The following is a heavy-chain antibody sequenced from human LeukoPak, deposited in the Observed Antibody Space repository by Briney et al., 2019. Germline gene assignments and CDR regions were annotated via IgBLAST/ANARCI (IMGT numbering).Heavy chain of an antibody. CDR1: GYXFTGYY. V-gene: IGHV1-69*04. CDR3: AREDCSGGSCYHVDY. J-gene: IGHJ4*02. CDR2: IIPILGIA. D-gene: IGHD2-15*01. Sequence: SVKVSCKASGYXFTGYYIHWVRQAPGQGLEWMGRIIPILGIANYAQKFQGRVTITADKSTSTAYMELSSLRSEDTAVYYCAREDCSGGSCYHVDYWGQGTLVTVSS.